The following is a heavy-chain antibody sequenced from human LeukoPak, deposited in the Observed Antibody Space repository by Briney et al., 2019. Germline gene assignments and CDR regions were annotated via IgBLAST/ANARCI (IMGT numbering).Heavy chain of an antibody. V-gene: IGHV4-61*01. J-gene: IGHJ4*02. CDR3: AGENGDRVFDY. Sequence: SETLSLTCTVSGVSVSSGSYYWRWIRQPPGKGLEWIGYIYYSGSTNYNPSLKSRITISVDTSKTQFSLKLSSVTAADTAVYYCAGENGDRVFDYWGQGTLVTVSS. CDR2: IYYSGST. D-gene: IGHD4-17*01. CDR1: GVSVSSGSYY.